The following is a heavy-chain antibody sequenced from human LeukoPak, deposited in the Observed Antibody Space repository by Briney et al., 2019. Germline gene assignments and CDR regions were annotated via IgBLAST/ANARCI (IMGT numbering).Heavy chain of an antibody. CDR2: ISASGAVP. J-gene: IGHJ4*02. CDR1: GFRFDSFY. Sequence: SLRLSCAASGFRFDSFYMGWIRQVPGKGLDYIAFISASGAVPYYAESVKGRFTISRDNAKNSVSLQMNSLSADDTAVYYCARSLIVASEDYWGQGTLVTVSS. D-gene: IGHD3-22*01. CDR3: ARSLIVASEDY. V-gene: IGHV3-11*04.